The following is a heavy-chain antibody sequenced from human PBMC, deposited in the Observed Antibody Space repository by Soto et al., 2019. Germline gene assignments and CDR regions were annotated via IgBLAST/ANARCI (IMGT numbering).Heavy chain of an antibody. J-gene: IGHJ4*02. D-gene: IGHD3-10*01. Sequence: SETLSLTCTVSGGSITSYYWSWIRQPPGKGLEWIGFVDYSVSTNYNPSLKSRVTISIDTSKNQFYLKLTSVTAADTAVYYCATVPPVPSSGFGYFDYWGQGTLVTVSS. CDR3: ATVPPVPSSGFGYFDY. V-gene: IGHV4-59*01. CDR1: GGSITSYY. CDR2: VDYSVST.